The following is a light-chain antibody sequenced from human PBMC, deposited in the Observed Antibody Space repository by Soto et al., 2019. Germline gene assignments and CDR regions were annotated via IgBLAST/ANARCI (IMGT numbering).Light chain of an antibody. CDR2: EVS. J-gene: IGKJ5*01. CDR3: MQSTQLPPT. V-gene: IGKV2D-29*02. Sequence: DVVMTQTPLSLSVAPGQPASISCKSSQSLLHITGETFLFWYLQKPGQSPQLLIYEVSTRGSGVPSRFSGSGSGTDFTLEISRVETDDVVIYYCMQSTQLPPTFGQGTRLVI. CDR1: QSLLHITGETF.